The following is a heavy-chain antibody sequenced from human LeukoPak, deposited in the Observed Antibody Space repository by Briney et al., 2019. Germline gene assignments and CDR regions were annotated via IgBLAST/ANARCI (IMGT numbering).Heavy chain of an antibody. D-gene: IGHD3-3*01. CDR2: IYTSGST. CDR3: AREGVPITIFGVVTSREYYYYYMDV. J-gene: IGHJ6*03. Sequence: PSETLSLTCTVSGGSISSGSYYWSWIRQPAGKGLEWIGRIYTSGSTNYNPSLKSRVTISVDTSKNQFSLKLSSVTAADTAVYYCAREGVPITIFGVVTSREYYYYYMDVWGKGTTVTVSS. CDR1: GGSISSGSYY. V-gene: IGHV4-61*02.